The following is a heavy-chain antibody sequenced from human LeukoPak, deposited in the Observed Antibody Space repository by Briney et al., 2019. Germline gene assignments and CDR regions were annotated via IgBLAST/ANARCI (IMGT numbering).Heavy chain of an antibody. CDR1: GGSFSGYY. D-gene: IGHD4-17*01. CDR3: ARGPTVTTTGRYFDY. CDR2: INLSGST. Sequence: SETLSLTCAVYGGSFSGYYWSWIRQPPGKGLEWIGEINLSGSTNYNPSLKSRVTISVDTSKNQFSLKLSSVTAADTAVYYCARGPTVTTTGRYFDYWGQGTLVTVSS. V-gene: IGHV4-34*01. J-gene: IGHJ4*02.